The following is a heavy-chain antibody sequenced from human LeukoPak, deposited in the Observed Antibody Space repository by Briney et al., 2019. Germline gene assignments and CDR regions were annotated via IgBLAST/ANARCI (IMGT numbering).Heavy chain of an antibody. D-gene: IGHD1-26*01. J-gene: IGHJ2*01. CDR2: ISTTSSTI. Sequence: GGSLRLSCAASGFTFSGYSMNWVRQAPGKGLDWISYISTTSSTIYYADSVKGRFTISRDSSKNTLFLHMNTLRAEDTAIYYCAKDRTVGASYWYFDLWGRGTLVIVSS. CDR3: AKDRTVGASYWYFDL. V-gene: IGHV3-48*01. CDR1: GFTFSGYS.